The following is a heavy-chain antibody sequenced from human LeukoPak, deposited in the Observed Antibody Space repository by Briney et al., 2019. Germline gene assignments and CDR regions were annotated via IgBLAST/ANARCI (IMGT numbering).Heavy chain of an antibody. V-gene: IGHV3-33*01. CDR1: GFTFSTYG. Sequence: PGGSLRLSCAASGFTFSTYGMHWVRQAPGKGLEWVAVIWYDGSNKYYADSVKGRFTISRDNSKNTLYLQMNSLRAEDTAVYYCARGGYGDYVYDAFDIWGQGTMVTVSS. D-gene: IGHD4-17*01. J-gene: IGHJ3*02. CDR3: ARGGYGDYVYDAFDI. CDR2: IWYDGSNK.